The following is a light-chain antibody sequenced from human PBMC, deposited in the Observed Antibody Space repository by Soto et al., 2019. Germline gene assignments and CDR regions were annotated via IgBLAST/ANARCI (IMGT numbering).Light chain of an antibody. CDR3: TSYTSSSTLVV. CDR1: SSDVGGYRY. V-gene: IGLV2-14*01. CDR2: DVS. Sequence: QSALTQPASVSGSPGQSITISCTGTSSDVGGYRYVSWYQQPPGKAPKLIIYDVSSRPSGVSNRFSGSKSGNTASLTISGLQAEDEADYYCTSYTSSSTLVVFGGGTQLTVL. J-gene: IGLJ3*02.